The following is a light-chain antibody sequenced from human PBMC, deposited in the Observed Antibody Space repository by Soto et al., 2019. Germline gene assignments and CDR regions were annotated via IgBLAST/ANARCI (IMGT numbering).Light chain of an antibody. CDR2: AAS. V-gene: IGKV1-9*01. J-gene: IGKJ5*01. CDR3: QGLNDYPIT. Sequence: DIQLTQSPSFLSASVGDRVTITCRASQGISSDLAWYQQKPGKAPKFLIYAASTLQSGVPSRFSGSGSGTEFTITISSLQPEDFATYYCQGLNDYPITFGQGTRLEIK. CDR1: QGISSD.